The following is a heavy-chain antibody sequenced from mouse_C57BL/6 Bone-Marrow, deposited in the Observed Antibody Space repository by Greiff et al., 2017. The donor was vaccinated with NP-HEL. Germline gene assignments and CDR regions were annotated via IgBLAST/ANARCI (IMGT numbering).Heavy chain of an antibody. D-gene: IGHD2-5*01. CDR3: ASPYSNSWFAY. Sequence: VQLQQSGPELVKPGASVKISCKASGYSFTGYYMNWVKQSPEKSLEWIGEINPSTGGTTYNQKFKAKATLTVDKSSSTAYMRLKSLTSEDSAVYYCASPYSNSWFAYWGQGTLVTVSA. V-gene: IGHV1-42*01. J-gene: IGHJ3*01. CDR1: GYSFTGYY. CDR2: INPSTGGT.